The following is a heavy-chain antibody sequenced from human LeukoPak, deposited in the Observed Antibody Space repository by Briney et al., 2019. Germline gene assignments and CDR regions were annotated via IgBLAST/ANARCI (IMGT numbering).Heavy chain of an antibody. D-gene: IGHD4-11*01. Sequence: GGSLRLSCAASGFTFSSYAMSWVRQAPGKGLEWVSAISGGGGSTYYADSVKGRFTISRDNSKNTLYLQMNSLRAEDTAVYYCARDSAVNYYYYMDVWGKGTTVTVSS. CDR1: GFTFSSYA. CDR2: ISGGGGST. CDR3: ARDSAVNYYYYMDV. V-gene: IGHV3-23*01. J-gene: IGHJ6*03.